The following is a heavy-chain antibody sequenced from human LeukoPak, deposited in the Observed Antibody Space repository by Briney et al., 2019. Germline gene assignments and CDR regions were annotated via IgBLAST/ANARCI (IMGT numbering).Heavy chain of an antibody. V-gene: IGHV3-11*01. Sequence: PGGSLRLSCAASGFTFSDYYMSWIRQAPGEGLEWVSYISSSGSTIYYADSVKGRFTISRDNAKNSLYLQMNSLRAEDTAVYYCARDREQLANWFDPWGQGTLVTVSS. J-gene: IGHJ5*02. CDR2: ISSSGSTI. CDR1: GFTFSDYY. D-gene: IGHD6-13*01. CDR3: ARDREQLANWFDP.